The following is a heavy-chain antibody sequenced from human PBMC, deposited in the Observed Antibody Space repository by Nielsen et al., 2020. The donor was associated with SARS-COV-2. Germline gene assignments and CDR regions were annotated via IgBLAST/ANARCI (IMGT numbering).Heavy chain of an antibody. CDR3: ARAPYSSSWYKFNYFDY. V-gene: IGHV4-34*01. CDR2: INHSGST. Sequence: RQAPGKGLEWIGEINHSGSTNYNPSLKSRVTISVDTSKNQFSLKLSSVTAADTAVYYCARAPYSSSWYKFNYFDYWGQGTLVTVSS. D-gene: IGHD6-13*01. J-gene: IGHJ4*02.